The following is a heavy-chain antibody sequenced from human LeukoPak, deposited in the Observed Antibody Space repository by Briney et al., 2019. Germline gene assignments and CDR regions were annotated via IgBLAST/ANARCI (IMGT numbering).Heavy chain of an antibody. CDR3: ARGFYQGYDSSGSDAFDI. J-gene: IGHJ3*02. CDR1: GYTFTGYY. D-gene: IGHD3-22*01. CDR2: INPNSGGT. Sequence: ASVKVSCKASGYTFTGYYMHWVRQAPGQGLEWMGWINPNSGGTNYAQKFQGRVTMTRDTSISTAYVELSRLRSDDTAVYYCARGFYQGYDSSGSDAFDIWGQGTMVTVSS. V-gene: IGHV1-2*02.